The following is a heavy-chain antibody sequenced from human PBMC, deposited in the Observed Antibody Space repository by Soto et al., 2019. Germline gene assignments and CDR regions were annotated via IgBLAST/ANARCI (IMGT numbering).Heavy chain of an antibody. CDR2: IYYTSGST. CDR1: GGSISSSTYY. D-gene: IGHD2-15*01. CDR3: ARDAGGPADY. J-gene: IGHJ4*02. V-gene: IGHV4-39*02. Sequence: SETLSLTCTVSGGSISSSTYYWGWIRQPPGKGLEWIGTIYYTSGSTYYNPSLKSRVTISVDTSKNQFSLELSSVTAADTAVYYCARDAGGPADYWGQGTLVTVSS.